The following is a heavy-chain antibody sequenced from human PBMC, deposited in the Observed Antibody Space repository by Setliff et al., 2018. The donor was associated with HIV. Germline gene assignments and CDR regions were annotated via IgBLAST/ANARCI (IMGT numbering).Heavy chain of an antibody. Sequence: SETLSLTCTVSYYSIRSDYYWGWVRPPPGKGLEWIGSLYQSGSAYYTPSLKSRVTMSVDTSKDQFSLQLRCVTAADTAVCYCGRLKTFILYTDYWGQGILVTVSS. V-gene: IGHV4-38-2*02. D-gene: IGHD3-16*01. CDR1: YYSIRSDYY. CDR2: LYQSGSA. J-gene: IGHJ4*02. CDR3: GRLKTFILYTDY.